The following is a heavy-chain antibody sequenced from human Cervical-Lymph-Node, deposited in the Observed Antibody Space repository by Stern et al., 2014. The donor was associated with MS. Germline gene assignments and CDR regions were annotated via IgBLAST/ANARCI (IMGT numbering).Heavy chain of an antibody. J-gene: IGHJ4*02. V-gene: IGHV3-43*01. CDR1: GFTFKEYS. Sequence: QLVESGGGVVTPGGSLRLSCAASGFTFKEYSLHWVRQAPGKGLEWVSFITWNGDTTHYADSVKGRFTISRDNGKNFLFLQMHSLRAEDTALYYCTRDRAFNVGSLFDSWGQGALVTVSS. CDR2: ITWNGDTT. CDR3: TRDRAFNVGSLFDS. D-gene: IGHD3-16*01.